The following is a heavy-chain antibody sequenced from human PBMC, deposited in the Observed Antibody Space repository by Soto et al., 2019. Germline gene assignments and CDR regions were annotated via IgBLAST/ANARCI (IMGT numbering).Heavy chain of an antibody. Sequence: QVQLQQSGPGLVKPSQTLSLTCAISGDSVSSNSAAWNWIRQSPSRGLEWLGRTYSRSKWYNDYAVSVKSRITINPDTSKNQFSLQLNSVTPEDTAVYYCARGRTGIAAAGLQSFFDYWGQGTLVTVSS. J-gene: IGHJ4*02. CDR2: TYSRSKWYN. CDR1: GDSVSSNSAA. D-gene: IGHD6-13*01. CDR3: ARGRTGIAAAGLQSFFDY. V-gene: IGHV6-1*01.